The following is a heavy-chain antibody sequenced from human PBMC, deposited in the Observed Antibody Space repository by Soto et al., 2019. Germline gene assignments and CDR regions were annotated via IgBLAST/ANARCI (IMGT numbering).Heavy chain of an antibody. Sequence: GESLKISCKGSGYSFTSYWIGWVRQMPGKGLEWMGIIYPGDSDTRYSPSFQGQVTISADKSISTAYLQWSSLKASDTAMYYCARPEDYYYGSGSYFDYWGQGTLVTVSS. CDR1: GYSFTSYW. J-gene: IGHJ4*02. CDR3: ARPEDYYYGSGSYFDY. V-gene: IGHV5-51*01. D-gene: IGHD3-10*01. CDR2: IYPGDSDT.